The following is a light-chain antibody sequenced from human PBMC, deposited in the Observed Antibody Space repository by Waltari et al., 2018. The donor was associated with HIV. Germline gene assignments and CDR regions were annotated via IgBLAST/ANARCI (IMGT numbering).Light chain of an antibody. CDR1: SSDVGGHNY. CDR3: CSYTNTSAFVV. CDR2: EVT. J-gene: IGLJ2*01. Sequence: QSALTQPASVSGSPGQSITISCTGTSSDVGGHNYVSWYQQYPGKAPKLIIYEVTNRPSGVSNRFSGSKSANTASLTISGLQAEDEADYYCCSYTNTSAFVVFGGGTKLTVL. V-gene: IGLV2-14*01.